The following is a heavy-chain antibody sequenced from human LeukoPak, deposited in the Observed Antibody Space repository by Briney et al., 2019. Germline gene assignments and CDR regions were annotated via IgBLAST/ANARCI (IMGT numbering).Heavy chain of an antibody. J-gene: IGHJ5*02. CDR1: GYTFTGYY. V-gene: IGHV1-18*04. Sequence: GASVKVSCKASGYTFTGYYMHWVRQAPGQGLEWMGWINTYNGNTKYAQKVQGRVTMTTDTSTSTAYMEVRSLRSDDTAVYYCARDLVHHRLLATGYNWFDPWGQGTLVTVSS. D-gene: IGHD3-9*01. CDR2: INTYNGNT. CDR3: ARDLVHHRLLATGYNWFDP.